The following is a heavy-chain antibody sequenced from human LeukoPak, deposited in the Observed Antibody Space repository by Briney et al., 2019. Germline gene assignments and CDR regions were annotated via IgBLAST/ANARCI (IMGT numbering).Heavy chain of an antibody. J-gene: IGHJ4*02. D-gene: IGHD5-18*01. CDR3: ARENTAMVVFDY. CDR1: GGSISSSSYY. V-gene: IGHV4-39*07. Sequence: SQTLSLTCTVSGGSISSSSYYWGWIRQSPGKGLEWIGSIYYSGSTYYNPSLKSRVTISVDTSKNQFSLKLSSVTAADTAVYYCARENTAMVVFDYWGQGTLVTVSS. CDR2: IYYSGST.